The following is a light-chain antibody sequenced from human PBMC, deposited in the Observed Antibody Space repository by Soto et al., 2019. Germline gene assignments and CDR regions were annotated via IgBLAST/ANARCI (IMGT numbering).Light chain of an antibody. CDR3: SSYTDHRSYV. CDR2: DVY. J-gene: IGLJ1*01. Sequence: ALTQPASFAGSPGQSITISCIGTSSDIGGYNYVSWYQQHPGKAPKLMIYDVYDRPLGVSNRFSGSKSGNTASLTISGLQDEDEADYYCSSYTDHRSYVFGAGTKVTVL. V-gene: IGLV2-14*03. CDR1: SSDIGGYNY.